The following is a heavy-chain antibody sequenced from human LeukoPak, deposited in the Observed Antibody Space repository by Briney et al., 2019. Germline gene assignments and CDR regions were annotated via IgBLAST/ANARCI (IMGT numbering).Heavy chain of an antibody. Sequence: GGSLRLSCAASGFTVSSNDMHWVRQAPGKGLEWVAFIRYDGTNKNYAGFVKGRFTISRDNSNNTLYLQMNSLRAEDTAVYYCAKGGNYYDSSGRRPAFDIWGQGTMVTVSS. CDR1: GFTVSSND. D-gene: IGHD3-22*01. J-gene: IGHJ3*02. CDR2: IRYDGTNK. V-gene: IGHV3-30*02. CDR3: AKGGNYYDSSGRRPAFDI.